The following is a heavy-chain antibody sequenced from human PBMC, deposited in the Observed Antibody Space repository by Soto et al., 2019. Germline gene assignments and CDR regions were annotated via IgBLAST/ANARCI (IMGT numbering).Heavy chain of an antibody. J-gene: IGHJ4*02. D-gene: IGHD3-9*01. V-gene: IGHV4-59*08. CDR3: ARQSYYDILTGYYGYFDY. CDR1: GGSISSYY. CDR2: IYYSGST. Sequence: SETLSLTCTVSGGSISSYYWSWIRQPPGKGLEWIGYIYYSGSTNYNPSLKSRVTISVDTSKNQFSLKLSSVTAADTAVYYCARQSYYDILTGYYGYFDYWGLGTLVTVSS.